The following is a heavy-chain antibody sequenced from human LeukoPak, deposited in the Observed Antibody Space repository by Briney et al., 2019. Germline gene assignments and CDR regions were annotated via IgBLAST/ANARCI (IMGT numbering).Heavy chain of an antibody. J-gene: IGHJ4*02. CDR2: ISSNSRTI. CDR3: ARGSYTGFDLYFDY. Sequence: GGSLRLSCATSGFSFSTQEMTWVRQAPGKGLEWVSYISSNSRTIYYADSVKGRFTISRDNTRNSVFLQLNSLRVEDTGLYYCARGSYTGFDLYFDYWGQGTLVTVSS. V-gene: IGHV3-48*03. CDR1: GFSFSTQE. D-gene: IGHD5-12*01.